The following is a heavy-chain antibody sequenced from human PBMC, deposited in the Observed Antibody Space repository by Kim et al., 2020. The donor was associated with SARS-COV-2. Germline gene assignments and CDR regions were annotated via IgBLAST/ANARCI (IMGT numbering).Heavy chain of an antibody. D-gene: IGHD2-2*03. CDR3: ARDGFNWPDY. CDR1: GLTFSPYA. CDR2: ISGTSSTI. V-gene: IGHV3-48*02. Sequence: GGSLRLSCAASGLTFSPYAMSWVRQAPGKGLEWVSYISGTSSTIYYADSVRGRFTTSRDNAKNSLYLQMNNLRDEDTAVYYCARDGFNWPDYWGQGTLVTVSS. J-gene: IGHJ4*02.